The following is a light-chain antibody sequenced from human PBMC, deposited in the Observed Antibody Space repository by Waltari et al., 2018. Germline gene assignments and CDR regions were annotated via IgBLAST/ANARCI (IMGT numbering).Light chain of an antibody. CDR1: QGISSG. Sequence: DIQMTQSPSPVSASVGDRVTITCRASQGISSGLAWYRQKPGKAPRLLIYAASSLQSGVPSRFSGSGSGTDFTLTINSLQPEDFATYYCRQAYNYPLTFGGGTKVEIK. V-gene: IGKV1-12*01. CDR2: AAS. CDR3: RQAYNYPLT. J-gene: IGKJ4*01.